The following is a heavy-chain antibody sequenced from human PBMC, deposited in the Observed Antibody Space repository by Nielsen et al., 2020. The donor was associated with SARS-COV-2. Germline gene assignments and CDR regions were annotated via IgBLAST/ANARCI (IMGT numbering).Heavy chain of an antibody. CDR1: GYSFTSYW. V-gene: IGHV5-51*01. J-gene: IGHJ4*02. D-gene: IGHD2-21*01. Sequence: GESLKISCKGSGYSFTSYWIGWVRQMPGKGLEWMGIIYPGDSDTRYSPSFKGHVTMSVDKSRTTSGRTTAYLQWRSLEASDTAVFYCATHWPSNWYSDFWGQGTLVTVSS. CDR3: ATHWPSNWYSDF. CDR2: IYPGDSDT.